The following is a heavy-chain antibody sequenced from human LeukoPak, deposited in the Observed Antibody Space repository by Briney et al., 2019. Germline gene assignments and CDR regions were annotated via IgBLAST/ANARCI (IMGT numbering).Heavy chain of an antibody. V-gene: IGHV1-18*01. CDR1: GYTFTSYG. Sequence: ASVKVSCKASGYTFTSYGISWVRQAPGQGLEWMGWIGAYNGNTNYAQKLQGRVTMTTDTSTSTAYMELRSLRSGDTAVYYCARAPADYDILTGYPMWFDPWGQGTLVTVSS. J-gene: IGHJ5*02. CDR2: IGAYNGNT. CDR3: ARAPADYDILTGYPMWFDP. D-gene: IGHD3-9*01.